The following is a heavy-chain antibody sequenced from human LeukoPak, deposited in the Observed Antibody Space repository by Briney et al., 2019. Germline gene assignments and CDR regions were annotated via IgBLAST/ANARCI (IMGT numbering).Heavy chain of an antibody. D-gene: IGHD1-26*01. CDR2: INHSGST. Sequence: SETLSLTCAVYGGSFSGYYWSWIRQPPGKGLEWIGEINHSGSTNYNPSLKSRVTISVDTSKNQFSLKLSSVTAADTAVYYCARVYSGGAAQFEYWGQGTLVTVSS. CDR3: ARVYSGGAAQFEY. J-gene: IGHJ4*02. V-gene: IGHV4-34*01. CDR1: GGSFSGYY.